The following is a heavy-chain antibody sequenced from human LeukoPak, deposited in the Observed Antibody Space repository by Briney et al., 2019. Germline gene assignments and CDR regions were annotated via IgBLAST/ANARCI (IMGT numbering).Heavy chain of an antibody. CDR1: GFTFSDYY. CDR2: ISSSGSSI. J-gene: IGHJ6*03. V-gene: IGHV3-11*01. D-gene: IGHD3-3*01. Sequence: GGSLRLSCAASGFTFSDYYMSWIRQAPGKGLEWVSYISSSGSSIYYADSVKGRFTISRDNAKNSLYLQMNSLRAEDTVVYYCATKGGDFWSGYPFYYYYMDVWGKGTTVTVSS. CDR3: ATKGGDFWSGYPFYYYYMDV.